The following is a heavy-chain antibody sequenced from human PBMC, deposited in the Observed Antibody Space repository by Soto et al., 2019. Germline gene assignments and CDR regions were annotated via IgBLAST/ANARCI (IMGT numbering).Heavy chain of an antibody. J-gene: IGHJ4*02. V-gene: IGHV3-30-3*01. CDR3: ARDPDSKAEY. CDR2: ISYDGSNK. D-gene: IGHD4-4*01. Sequence: VGSLRLSCAASVFTFSSYAMHCVRHSPGKWLEWVAVISYDGSNKYYADSVKGRFTISRDNSKNTLYLQMNSLRAEDTAVYYCARDPDSKAEYWGQGTLVTVSS. CDR1: VFTFSSYA.